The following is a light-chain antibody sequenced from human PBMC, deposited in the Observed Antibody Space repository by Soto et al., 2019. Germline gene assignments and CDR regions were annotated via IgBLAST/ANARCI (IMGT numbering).Light chain of an antibody. J-gene: IGKJ2*01. Sequence: DIQMTQSPSTLSASVGDRVTITCRASQSISSGLAWYQQKPGKAPKLLIYKASSLESGVPSRFSGSGSGTEFTLTISILQPDDFATYYCQQYNSPMYTFGQGTKRQIK. CDR3: QQYNSPMYT. CDR1: QSISSG. CDR2: KAS. V-gene: IGKV1-5*03.